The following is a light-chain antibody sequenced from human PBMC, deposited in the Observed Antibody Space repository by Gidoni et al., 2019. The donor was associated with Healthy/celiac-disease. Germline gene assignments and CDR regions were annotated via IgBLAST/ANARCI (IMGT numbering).Light chain of an antibody. CDR2: GNS. CDR3: QSYDSSLSVV. J-gene: IGLJ2*01. Sequence: QSVLTQPPSVSRAPGQRVTISCTGSSSNIGAGYDVHWYQQLPGTAPKLLIYGNSNRPSGVPDRFSGSKSGTSASLAITGLQAEDEADYYSQSYDSSLSVVFGGGTKLTVL. CDR1: SSNIGAGYD. V-gene: IGLV1-40*01.